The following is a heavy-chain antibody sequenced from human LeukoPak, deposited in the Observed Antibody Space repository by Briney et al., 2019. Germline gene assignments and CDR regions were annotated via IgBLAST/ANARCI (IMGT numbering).Heavy chain of an antibody. CDR3: VRAQVALYDTESYYYYGMDV. J-gene: IGHJ6*02. D-gene: IGHD3-16*01. CDR1: GYTFTSYY. CDR2: INPSGGST. Sequence: ASVKVSCKASGYTFTSYYMHWVRQAPGQGLEWMGIINPSGGSTSYAQKFQGRVTMTRDTSTSTVYMELSSLRSEGTAVYYCVRAQVALYDTESYYYYGMDVWGQGTTVTVSS. V-gene: IGHV1-46*01.